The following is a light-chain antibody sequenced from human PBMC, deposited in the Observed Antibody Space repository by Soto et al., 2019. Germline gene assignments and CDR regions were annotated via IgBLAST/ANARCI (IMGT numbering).Light chain of an antibody. CDR2: ATS. CDR3: QQSFSTPHT. Sequence: IQMTQSPSSLSASVGDTVTITCRASQTISFNLNWYQQKPGRTPNLLIYATSSLRSGVPSRFDGSGSGTEFTLTISSLQRDDFATYYCQQSFSTPHTLGQGTKLELK. CDR1: QTISFN. V-gene: IGKV1-39*01. J-gene: IGKJ2*01.